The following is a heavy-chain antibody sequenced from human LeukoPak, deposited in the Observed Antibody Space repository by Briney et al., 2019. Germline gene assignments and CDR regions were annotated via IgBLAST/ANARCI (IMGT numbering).Heavy chain of an antibody. D-gene: IGHD4-17*01. J-gene: IGHJ6*02. CDR2: INPSGGST. Sequence: ASVKVSCNASGYTFTSYYIHWVRQAPGQGLEWMGIINPSGGSTTYGQKFQGRVTMTRDTSTRTVYMELSSLRSEDTAVYYCARGDYGDYLSGMDVWGQGTTVTVSS. CDR3: ARGDYGDYLSGMDV. V-gene: IGHV1-46*01. CDR1: GYTFTSYY.